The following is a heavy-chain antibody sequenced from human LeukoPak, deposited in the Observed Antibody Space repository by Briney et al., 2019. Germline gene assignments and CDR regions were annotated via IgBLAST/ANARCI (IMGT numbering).Heavy chain of an antibody. CDR3: APGGYGGNAFDY. D-gene: IGHD4-23*01. CDR1: GGSISSSSYY. CDR2: IYYSGST. Sequence: SETLSLTCTVSGGSISSSSYYWGWIRQPPGKGLEWIGSIYYSGSTYYNPSLKSRVTISVDTSKNQFSLKLSSVTAADTAVYYCAPGGYGGNAFDYWGQGTLVTISS. V-gene: IGHV4-39*01. J-gene: IGHJ4*02.